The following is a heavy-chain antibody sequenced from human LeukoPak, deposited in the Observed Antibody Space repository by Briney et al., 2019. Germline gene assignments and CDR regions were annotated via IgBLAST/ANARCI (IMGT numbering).Heavy chain of an antibody. CDR2: ITSGSSYI. Sequence: GGSLRLSCAASGFTFSSYNMNWVRQAPGKGLEWVSSITSGSSYIYYADSVKGRSTISRDNAKNSLYLQMNSLRAEDTAVYYCAKDRTDCSSTSCWAYFDYWGQGTLVTVSS. V-gene: IGHV3-21*04. CDR3: AKDRTDCSSTSCWAYFDY. J-gene: IGHJ4*02. D-gene: IGHD2-2*01. CDR1: GFTFSSYN.